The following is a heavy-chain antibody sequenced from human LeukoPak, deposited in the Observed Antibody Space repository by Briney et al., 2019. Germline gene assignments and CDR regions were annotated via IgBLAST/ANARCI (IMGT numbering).Heavy chain of an antibody. Sequence: PGGSLRLSCAASGFTFSSYAMSWVRQAPGKGLEWVSAISGSGGSTYYADSVKGRFTISRDNSKNTLYLQMNCLRAEDTAVYYCSRRMVNYYDSGSYYSPDAFDIWGQGTMVTVSS. J-gene: IGHJ3*02. D-gene: IGHD3-10*01. V-gene: IGHV3-23*01. CDR3: SRRMVNYYDSGSYYSPDAFDI. CDR1: GFTFSSYA. CDR2: ISGSGGST.